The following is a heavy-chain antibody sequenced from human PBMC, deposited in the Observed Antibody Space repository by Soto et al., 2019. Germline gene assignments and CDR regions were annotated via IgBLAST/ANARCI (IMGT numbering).Heavy chain of an antibody. CDR2: ISYDGSNK. Sequence: LRLSCAASGFTFSSYAMHWVRQAPGKGLEWVAVISYDGSNKYYADSVKGRFTISRDNSKNTLYLQMNSLRAEDTAVYYCARDLNYYDSSGNLDYCGQGTLVTVSS. D-gene: IGHD3-22*01. V-gene: IGHV3-30-3*01. CDR3: ARDLNYYDSSGNLDY. J-gene: IGHJ4*02. CDR1: GFTFSSYA.